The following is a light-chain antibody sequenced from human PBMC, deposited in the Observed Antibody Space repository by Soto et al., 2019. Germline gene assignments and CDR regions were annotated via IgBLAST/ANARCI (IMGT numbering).Light chain of an antibody. V-gene: IGKV1-27*01. Sequence: DIQMTQSPSSLSASVGDRVTITCRASQGISNYLAWYQQKPGKVPQLLIYAASTLHSGVLSRFSGGGSGTDFTLTITTLQPEDVATYYCQKYNDVPLTFGGGTKVEIK. CDR3: QKYNDVPLT. J-gene: IGKJ4*01. CDR1: QGISNY. CDR2: AAS.